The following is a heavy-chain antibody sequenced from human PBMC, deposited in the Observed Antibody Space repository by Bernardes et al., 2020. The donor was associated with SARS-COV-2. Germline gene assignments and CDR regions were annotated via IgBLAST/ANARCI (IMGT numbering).Heavy chain of an antibody. Sequence: GGSLRLSCVASGFNFATSKLRWVRQAPGAGLAWLSHLSCGGSYPYYTDSVTARFTISRDNAKNSLYLQMNSLRDEDTAVYYCARGSLFYHNDEGPFHEWGQGTKVNVSS. J-gene: IGHJ4*02. V-gene: IGHV3-48*02. D-gene: IGHD2-2*01. CDR2: LSCGGSYP. CDR3: ARGSLFYHNDEGPFHE. CDR1: GFNFATSK.